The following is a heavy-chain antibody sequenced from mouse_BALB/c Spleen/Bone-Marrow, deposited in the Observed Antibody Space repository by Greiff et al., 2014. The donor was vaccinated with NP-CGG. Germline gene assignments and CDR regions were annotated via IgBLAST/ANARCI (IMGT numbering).Heavy chain of an antibody. CDR2: IYPGTGSN. CDR3: ARTSNPAMDY. Sequence: QVQLQQSGAELVRPGASVKLSCKTSGYIFTSYWIHWIRQRSGQGLEWIARIYPGTGSNYYNEKFKGKATLTADKSSSTAYMQLSSLKSEDSAVYFCARTSNPAMDYWGQGTSVTVSS. CDR1: GYIFTSYW. V-gene: IGHV1S132*01. D-gene: IGHD2-5*01. J-gene: IGHJ4*01.